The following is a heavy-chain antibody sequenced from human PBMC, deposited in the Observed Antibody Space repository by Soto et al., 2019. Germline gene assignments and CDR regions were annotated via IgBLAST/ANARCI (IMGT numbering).Heavy chain of an antibody. V-gene: IGHV3-30*18. CDR2: ISNDGSDK. Sequence: QVQLVESGGGVVQPGRSLRLSCAASGFTFNNYGMHWVRQAPGKGLEWVAVISNDGSDKYYADSVKGRLTSSRDNSKNTVYLQMNSLRAEDTAVYYCEQDQGIAASHGIDWGQGTMVTVSS. CDR1: GFTFNNYG. CDR3: EQDQGIAASHGID. D-gene: IGHD6-13*01. J-gene: IGHJ3*01.